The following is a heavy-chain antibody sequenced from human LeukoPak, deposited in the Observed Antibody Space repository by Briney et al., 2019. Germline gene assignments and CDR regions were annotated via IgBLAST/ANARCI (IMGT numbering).Heavy chain of an antibody. Sequence: QAGGSLRLSCADSPFTFNGSWMNWVRQAPGKGLEWVANMDPTGSQKRYVDSVRGRFTISKANPGASLYLDMHSLRAEDTAIYYCAIWTSGNYWGQGTLVTVSS. V-gene: IGHV3-7*01. CDR2: MDPTGSQK. J-gene: IGHJ4*02. D-gene: IGHD1-1*01. CDR3: AIWTSGNY. CDR1: PFTFNGSW.